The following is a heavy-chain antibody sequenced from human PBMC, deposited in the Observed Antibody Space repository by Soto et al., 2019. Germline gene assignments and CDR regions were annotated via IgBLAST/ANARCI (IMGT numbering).Heavy chain of an antibody. V-gene: IGHV4-30-4*02. CDR3: ARVGGFGATTIDY. D-gene: IGHD3-10*01. Sequence: PSEPLSHTSTFSGGAITNGVHYWTWIPQRPGKGLEWIGYIYYGGSSYYNPSLKSRVIMSIDTAKNQLSLKLSSVTAADTAVYYCARVGGFGATTIDYWGQGTLVTVS. CDR2: IYYGGSS. J-gene: IGHJ4*02. CDR1: GGAITNGVHY.